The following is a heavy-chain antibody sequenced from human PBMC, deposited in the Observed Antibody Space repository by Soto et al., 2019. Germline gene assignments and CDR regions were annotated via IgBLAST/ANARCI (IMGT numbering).Heavy chain of an antibody. Sequence: QLQLQESGPGLVKPSETLSLTCTVSGGSISSSSYYWGWIRQPPGKGLEWIGSIYYSGSTYYNPSLKRRGTRSVGTSKNQFSLKLSSVTAADTAVYYCARRGVVAVPDYWGQGTLVTVSS. CDR3: ARRGVVAVPDY. V-gene: IGHV4-39*01. J-gene: IGHJ4*02. CDR2: IYYSGST. D-gene: IGHD2-15*01. CDR1: GGSISSSSYY.